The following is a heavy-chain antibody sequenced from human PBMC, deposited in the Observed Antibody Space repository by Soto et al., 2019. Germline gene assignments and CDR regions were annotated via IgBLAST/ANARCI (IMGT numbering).Heavy chain of an antibody. D-gene: IGHD3-3*01. CDR1: GGSVSSGSHY. J-gene: IGHJ6*02. CDR2: IYNSGIT. Sequence: ESLSLTCTVSGGSVSSGSHYWSWIRQSPGKGLEWIGYIYNSGITKYNATLKSRVTISVDTSKNQFSLRLISVTAADTAVCFCASTPIYGFWGSQPYYNRMDVWGPGSTVTVS. CDR3: ASTPIYGFWGSQPYYNRMDV. V-gene: IGHV4-61*01.